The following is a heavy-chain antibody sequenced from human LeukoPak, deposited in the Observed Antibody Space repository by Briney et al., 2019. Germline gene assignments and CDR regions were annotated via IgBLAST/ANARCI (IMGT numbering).Heavy chain of an antibody. Sequence: GGSLRLSCAASGFTFSSYAMSWVRQAPGKGLEWVSAISGSGGSTYYADSVKGRFTIPRNNSKNTLYLQMNSLRAEDTAVYYCASGGRGFGEFPLFRYWGQGTLVTVSS. J-gene: IGHJ4*02. CDR1: GFTFSSYA. CDR2: ISGSGGST. CDR3: ASGGRGFGEFPLFRY. D-gene: IGHD3-10*01. V-gene: IGHV3-23*01.